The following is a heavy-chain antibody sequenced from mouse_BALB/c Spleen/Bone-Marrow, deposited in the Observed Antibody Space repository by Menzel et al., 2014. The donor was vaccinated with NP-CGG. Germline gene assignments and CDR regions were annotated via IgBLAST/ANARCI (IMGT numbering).Heavy chain of an antibody. CDR3: ARSTGAWDY. D-gene: IGHD4-1*02. J-gene: IGHJ2*01. V-gene: IGHV1-9*01. CDR2: ILPGSGST. CDR1: GYTFSSYW. Sequence: QVQLQQSGAELMKPGASVKISCKATGYTFSSYWIEWVKQRPGHGLEWIGEILPGSGSTNYNEKFKGKATFTADTSSNTAYMQINSLTSEDSDDYYCARSTGAWDYWGQGTTLTVSS.